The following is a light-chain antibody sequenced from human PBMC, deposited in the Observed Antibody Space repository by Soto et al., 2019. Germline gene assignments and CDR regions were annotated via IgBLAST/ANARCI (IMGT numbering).Light chain of an antibody. CDR3: TSYTTSNTWL. V-gene: IGLV2-14*01. CDR2: EVN. Sequence: QSALTQPASVSASPGQSITISCTGTSSDVGVYNYVSWYQQHPGKAPKLMIYEVNNRPSGVSDRFSGSKSCNTASLTISGLQTEDEANYYCTSYTTSNTWLFGGGTKLTVL. J-gene: IGLJ2*01. CDR1: SSDVGVYNY.